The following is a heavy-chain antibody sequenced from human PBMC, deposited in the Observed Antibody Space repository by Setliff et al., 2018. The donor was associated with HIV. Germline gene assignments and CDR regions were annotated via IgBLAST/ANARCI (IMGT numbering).Heavy chain of an antibody. CDR3: TRDRVATTSLLYYFDY. D-gene: IGHD5-12*01. Sequence: PGESLKISCKGSGYSFTTYWIGWVRQMPGKGLEWMGNIHPRDSDTRYAASAKGRFTISRDDSKSITYLQMNSLKAEDTAIYYCTRDRVATTSLLYYFDYWGQGILVTVSS. CDR2: IHPRDSDT. CDR1: GYSFTTYW. J-gene: IGHJ4*02. V-gene: IGHV5-51*01.